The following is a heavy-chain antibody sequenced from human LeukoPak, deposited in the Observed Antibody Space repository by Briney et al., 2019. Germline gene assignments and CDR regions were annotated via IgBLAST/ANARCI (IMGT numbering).Heavy chain of an antibody. CDR3: APLRFLEWFNQGYYYGMDV. CDR2: ISYDGSNK. CDR1: GFTFSSYG. Sequence: GGSLRLSCAASGFTFSSYGMHWVRQAPGKGLEWVAVISYDGSNKYYADSVKGRFTISRDNSKYTLYLQMNSLRAEDTAVYYCAPLRFLEWFNQGYYYGMDVWGQGTTATVSS. D-gene: IGHD3-3*01. J-gene: IGHJ6*02. V-gene: IGHV3-30*03.